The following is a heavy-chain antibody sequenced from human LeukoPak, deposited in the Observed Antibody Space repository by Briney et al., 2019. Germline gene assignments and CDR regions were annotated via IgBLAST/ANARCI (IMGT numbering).Heavy chain of an antibody. CDR2: MFHSGST. V-gene: IGHV4-4*02. CDR1: GDSISSSNW. J-gene: IGHJ4*02. D-gene: IGHD6-19*01. Sequence: PSETLSLTCGVSGDSISSSNWWTWVRQPPGKGLEWIGEMFHSGSTNLNPSPKSRVTISVDKSKNQFSLQLSSVTAADTAVYYCASSSGWWRLDNWGQGTLVTVSS. CDR3: ASSSGWWRLDN.